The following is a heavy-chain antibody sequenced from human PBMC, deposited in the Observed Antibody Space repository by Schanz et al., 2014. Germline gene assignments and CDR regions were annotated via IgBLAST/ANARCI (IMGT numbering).Heavy chain of an antibody. Sequence: QVQLVQSGAEVKKPGASVKVSCKTSGYTFSSHGISWVRQAPGQGLEWMGWISGNTENTKYAQKFQGRVTMTTDTSTSTAYMELRSLRSDDTAMYYCARFNSGSHSPPYYYYGMDVWGQGTTVTVSS. CDR3: ARFNSGSHSPPYYYYGMDV. CDR1: GYTFSSHG. V-gene: IGHV1-18*04. CDR2: ISGNTENT. J-gene: IGHJ6*02. D-gene: IGHD1-26*01.